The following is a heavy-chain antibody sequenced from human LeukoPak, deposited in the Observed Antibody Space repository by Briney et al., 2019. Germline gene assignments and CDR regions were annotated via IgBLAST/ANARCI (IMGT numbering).Heavy chain of an antibody. D-gene: IGHD3-3*01. CDR2: ITWDGGNT. J-gene: IGHJ6*03. CDR1: GFTFDDYA. Sequence: GGSLRLSCAASGFTFDDYAMHWVRQAPGKGLEWVSLITWDGGNTYYADSVKGRFTISRDNSKNSLYPQMNSLRAEDTALYYCAKDGVERLKNYDFWSGYYYYMDVWGKGTTVTVSS. V-gene: IGHV3-43D*03. CDR3: AKDGVERLKNYDFWSGYYYYMDV.